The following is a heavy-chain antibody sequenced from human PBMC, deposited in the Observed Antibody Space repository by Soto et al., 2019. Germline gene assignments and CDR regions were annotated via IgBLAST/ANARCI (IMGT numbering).Heavy chain of an antibody. V-gene: IGHV1-8*01. Sequence: ASVKVSCKVSGYTFTSYDIKWVRQATGQGLEWMGWMNPNSGNTGYAQKFQGRVTMTRNTSISTAYMELSSLRSEDTAVYYCARGACSSTSCLYYYYYYMDVWGKGTTVTVSS. D-gene: IGHD2-2*01. CDR1: GYTFTSYD. CDR2: MNPNSGNT. CDR3: ARGACSSTSCLYYYYYYMDV. J-gene: IGHJ6*03.